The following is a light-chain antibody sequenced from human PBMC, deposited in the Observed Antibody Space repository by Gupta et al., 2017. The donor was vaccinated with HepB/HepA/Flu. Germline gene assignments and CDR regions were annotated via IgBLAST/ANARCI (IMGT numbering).Light chain of an antibody. J-gene: IGKJ4*01. CDR3: HQDDNSIFT. Sequence: DIVMTQSTNSLAVSLGERATVTCKSSQSFLDSPSNKNNLAWYHQKPGQPPRQIIYCASTRESGVPDRFSGRGSGTDFTLTISSLQAEDVAVYYCHQDDNSIFTFGRGTKVETK. CDR1: QSFLDSPSNKNN. V-gene: IGKV4-1*01. CDR2: CAS.